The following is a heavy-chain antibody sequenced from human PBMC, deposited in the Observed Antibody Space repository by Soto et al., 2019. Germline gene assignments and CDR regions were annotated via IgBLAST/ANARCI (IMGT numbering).Heavy chain of an antibody. Sequence: SETLSLTCTVSGGSISSGGYYWSWIRQYPGKGLECIGHIYHTGSTYYNPSLQSRVTMSVDTSKSQFSLKLSSVTAADTAVYYCATNGDYYAGSGRKYFQHWGQGTLVTVSS. V-gene: IGHV4-31*03. CDR3: ATNGDYYAGSGRKYFQH. CDR1: GGSISSGGYY. CDR2: IYHTGST. D-gene: IGHD3-22*01. J-gene: IGHJ1*01.